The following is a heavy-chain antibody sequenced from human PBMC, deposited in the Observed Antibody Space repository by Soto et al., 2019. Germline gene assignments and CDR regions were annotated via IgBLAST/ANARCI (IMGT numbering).Heavy chain of an antibody. CDR2: ISAYNGNT. CDR1: GYTFTSYG. J-gene: IGHJ4*02. Sequence: GASVKVSCKASGYTFTSYGISWVRQAPGQGLEWMGWISAYNGNTNYAQKLQGRVTMTTDTSTSTAYVELRSLRSDDTAVYYCARAFYSYGPGYKLDYWGQGTLVTVSS. V-gene: IGHV1-18*01. CDR3: ARAFYSYGPGYKLDY. D-gene: IGHD5-18*01.